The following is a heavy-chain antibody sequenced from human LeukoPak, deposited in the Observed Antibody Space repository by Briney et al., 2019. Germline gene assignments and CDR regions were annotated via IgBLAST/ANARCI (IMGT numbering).Heavy chain of an antibody. CDR3: ARDDYGDY. V-gene: IGHV1-46*01. CDR1: GYTFTGSY. CDR2: INPSGGST. J-gene: IGHJ4*02. Sequence: GASVKVSCKASGYTFTGSYVHWVRQAPGQGLEWMGIINPSGGSTTYAQNFQGRVTMTRDTSTSTVYMELSSLRSEDTAVYYCARDDYGDYWGQGTLVTVSS.